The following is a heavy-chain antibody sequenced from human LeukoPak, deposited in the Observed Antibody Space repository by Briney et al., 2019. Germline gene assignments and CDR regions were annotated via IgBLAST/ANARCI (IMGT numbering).Heavy chain of an antibody. CDR3: ARVGMVRGVITIDY. D-gene: IGHD3-10*01. CDR1: GDSISSYY. J-gene: IGHJ4*02. Sequence: SETLSLTCTVSGDSISSYYWSWIRQPPGKGLEWIGYIYYSGSTNYNPSLKSRVTISVDTSKNQFSLKLSSVTAADTAVYYCARVGMVRGVITIDYWGQGTLVTVSS. CDR2: IYYSGST. V-gene: IGHV4-59*01.